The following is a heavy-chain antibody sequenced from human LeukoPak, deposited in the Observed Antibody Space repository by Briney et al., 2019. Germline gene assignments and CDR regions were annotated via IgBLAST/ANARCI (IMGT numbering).Heavy chain of an antibody. V-gene: IGHV3-7*01. CDR3: ATTLTVTTGFY. CDR2: IKEDGGEN. CDR1: GFTFSNYW. Sequence: GGSLRLSCAASGFTFSNYWMSWVRQAPGKGLEWVAHIKEDGGENYYVDSVKGRFTISRDNAKNSLYLQMNSLRAEDTAVYFCATTLTVTTGFYWGQGTLVTVSS. D-gene: IGHD4-17*01. J-gene: IGHJ4*02.